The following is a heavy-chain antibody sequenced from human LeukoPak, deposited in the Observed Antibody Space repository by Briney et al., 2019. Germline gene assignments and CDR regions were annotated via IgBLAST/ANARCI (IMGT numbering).Heavy chain of an antibody. V-gene: IGHV3-30*18. J-gene: IGHJ3*02. D-gene: IGHD2-21*01. Sequence: TGGSLRLSCAASGFTFSSYGMHWVRQAPGKGLEWVAVISYDGSNKYYADSVKGRFTISRDNSKNTLYLQMNSLRAEDTAVYYCAKDLFVVPYAFDIWGQGTMVTVSS. CDR3: AKDLFVVPYAFDI. CDR1: GFTFSSYG. CDR2: ISYDGSNK.